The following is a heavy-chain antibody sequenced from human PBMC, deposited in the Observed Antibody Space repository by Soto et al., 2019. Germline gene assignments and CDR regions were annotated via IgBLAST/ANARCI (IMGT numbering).Heavy chain of an antibody. D-gene: IGHD2-21*02. J-gene: IGHJ4*02. CDR3: ARSAVLTVRSSGDF. V-gene: IGHV1-3*04. Sequence: QVHLVQSGAEVKKPGASVKVSCKASGYTFPSHGIHWVRQAPGQSLEWMGWINTANGNTKYSQRFQGRVTITRDTSATTAYMELSSLTSDDTDTYYCARSAVLTVRSSGDFWGQGALVTVSS. CDR2: INTANGNT. CDR1: GYTFPSHG.